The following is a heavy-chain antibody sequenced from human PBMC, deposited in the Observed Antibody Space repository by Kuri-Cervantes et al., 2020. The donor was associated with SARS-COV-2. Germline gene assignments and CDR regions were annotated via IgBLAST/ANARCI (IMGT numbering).Heavy chain of an antibody. V-gene: IGHV1-69*13. CDR1: GGTFSSYA. J-gene: IGHJ4*02. D-gene: IGHD3-22*01. CDR3: ARGESPTTYYYDSNYYFDY. CDR2: IIPIFGTA. Sequence: SVKVSCKASGGTFSSYAISWVRQAPGQGLEWMGGIIPIFGTANYAQKFQGRVTITADESTSTAYMELSSLRSEDTAVYYCARGESPTTYYYDSNYYFDYWGQGTLVTGSS.